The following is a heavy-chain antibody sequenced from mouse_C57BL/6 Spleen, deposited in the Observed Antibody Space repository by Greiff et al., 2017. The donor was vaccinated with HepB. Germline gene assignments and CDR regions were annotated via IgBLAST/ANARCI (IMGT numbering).Heavy chain of an antibody. Sequence: EVQLQQSGAELVRPGASVKLSCTASGFNIKDDSMHWVKQRPEQGLEWIGWIDPANGDTEYASKFQGKATLTADTSSNTAYLQLSSLTSEDTAVYYCTTDGSSYAWLAYWGQGTLVTVSA. CDR3: TTDGSSYAWLAY. V-gene: IGHV14-4*01. J-gene: IGHJ3*01. CDR2: IDPANGDT. D-gene: IGHD1-1*01. CDR1: GFNIKDDS.